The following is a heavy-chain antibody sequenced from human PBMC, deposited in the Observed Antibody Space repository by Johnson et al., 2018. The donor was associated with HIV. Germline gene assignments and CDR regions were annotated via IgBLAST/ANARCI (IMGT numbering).Heavy chain of an antibody. Sequence: QVQLVESGGGVVQPGRSLRLSCAASGFTFSSYGIHWVRQAPGKGLEWVAVIWYDGSNKFYADSVRGRFTISRDNSKNTLYLQMNSLRAEDTAVYYCARLPSGYSRDAFDIWGQGTMVTVSS. D-gene: IGHD5-18*01. V-gene: IGHV3-33*01. J-gene: IGHJ3*02. CDR1: GFTFSSYG. CDR3: ARLPSGYSRDAFDI. CDR2: IWYDGSNK.